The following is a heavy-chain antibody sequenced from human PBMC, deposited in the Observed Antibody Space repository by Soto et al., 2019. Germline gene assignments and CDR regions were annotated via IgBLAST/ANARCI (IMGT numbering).Heavy chain of an antibody. CDR1: VDSVSANIAA. J-gene: IGHJ4*02. V-gene: IGHV6-1*01. D-gene: IGHD3-16*01. Sequence: SQTLSLTCAISVDSVSANIAAWNWIRQSPARGLEGLGRTYYRARWYNAYAVSVKSRITVTPDTYKNQFCMHLNAVTPEVTAVYYGGREFPYYVRSESCLDYWGQGALVTVSS. CDR3: GREFPYYVRSESCLDY. CDR2: TYYRARWYN.